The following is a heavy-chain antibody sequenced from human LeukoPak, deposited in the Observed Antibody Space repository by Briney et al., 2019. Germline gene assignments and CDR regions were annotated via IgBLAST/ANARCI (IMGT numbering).Heavy chain of an antibody. CDR3: ARVRNEYDGSGYFDY. CDR1: GFTVSRNY. V-gene: IGHV3-66*01. D-gene: IGHD3-22*01. CDR2: IYSGGNT. Sequence: GGSLRLSCAASGFTVSRNYVTWVRQAPGKGLEWVSVIYSGGNTYYADSVKGRFTISRDNSKNIVYLQMNRLRAEDTAVYYCARVRNEYDGSGYFDYWGQGALVTVSS. J-gene: IGHJ4*02.